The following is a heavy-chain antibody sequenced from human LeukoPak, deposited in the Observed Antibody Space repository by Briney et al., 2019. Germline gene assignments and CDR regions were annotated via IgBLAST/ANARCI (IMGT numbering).Heavy chain of an antibody. Sequence: GRSLRLSCAASGFTFSSNWMSWVRQAPGKGLEWVANVKQDGSETYYVDSVKGRFTISRDNAKNSLFLQMNTLRVEDTAVYYCARAYSYAFEPWGQGTLVTVSS. CDR1: GFTFSSNW. CDR2: VKQDGSET. J-gene: IGHJ5*02. V-gene: IGHV3-7*04. D-gene: IGHD5-18*01. CDR3: ARAYSYAFEP.